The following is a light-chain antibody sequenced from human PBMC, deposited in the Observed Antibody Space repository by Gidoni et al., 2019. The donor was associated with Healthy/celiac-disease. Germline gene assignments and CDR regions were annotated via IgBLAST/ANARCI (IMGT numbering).Light chain of an antibody. CDR2: DNN. V-gene: IGLV1-40*01. CDR1: SSNIGAGYD. J-gene: IGLJ2*01. CDR3: QSYDSSLSAVV. Sequence: QSVLTQPPSVSGAPGQRVTISCTGTSSNIGAGYDVHWYQQLPGTAPKLLIYDNNHRPSGVPDRFSGSKSDTSASLAITGLQAEDEADYYCQSYDSSLSAVVFGGGTKLTVL.